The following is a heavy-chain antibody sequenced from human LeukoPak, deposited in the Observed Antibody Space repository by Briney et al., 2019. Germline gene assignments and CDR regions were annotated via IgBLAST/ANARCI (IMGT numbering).Heavy chain of an antibody. V-gene: IGHV3-23*01. CDR1: GFTFSSYS. Sequence: QPGGSLRLSCAASGFTFSSYSMSWVRQAPGKGLEWVSAISGSDGSTNYADSVKGRFTISRDNSKNTLYLQMNSLRVEDTAIYYCAKGAYYGDWGQGTLVTVSS. D-gene: IGHD3-3*01. CDR3: AKGAYYGD. J-gene: IGHJ4*02. CDR2: ISGSDGST.